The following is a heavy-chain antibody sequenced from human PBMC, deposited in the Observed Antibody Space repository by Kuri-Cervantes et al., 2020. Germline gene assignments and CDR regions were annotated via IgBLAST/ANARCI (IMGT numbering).Heavy chain of an antibody. CDR1: GYTLTELS. J-gene: IGHJ4*02. V-gene: IGHV1-24*01. CDR3: ARASPVDTAMVGFDY. Sequence: ASVKVSCKVSGYTLTELSMHWVRQAPGKGLEWMGGFDPEDGETIYAQKFQGRVTITADKSTSTAYMELSSLRSEDTAVYYCARASPVDTAMVGFDYWGQGTLVTVSS. CDR2: FDPEDGET. D-gene: IGHD5-18*01.